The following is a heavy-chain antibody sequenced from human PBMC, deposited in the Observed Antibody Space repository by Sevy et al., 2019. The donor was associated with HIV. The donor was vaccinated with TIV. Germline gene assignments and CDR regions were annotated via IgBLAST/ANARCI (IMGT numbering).Heavy chain of an antibody. CDR1: GFTFSSHW. Sequence: GGSLRLSCAVSGFTFSSHWMFWVRQAPGKGLVWVSHINSHGTITNYADSVKGRFAISRDNTKNTIYLQMNSLRAEDTAVYYYARGQLLQFLEWPSYGLDVWGQGTTVTLSS. CDR2: INSHGTIT. J-gene: IGHJ6*02. D-gene: IGHD3-3*01. V-gene: IGHV3-74*01. CDR3: ARGQLLQFLEWPSYGLDV.